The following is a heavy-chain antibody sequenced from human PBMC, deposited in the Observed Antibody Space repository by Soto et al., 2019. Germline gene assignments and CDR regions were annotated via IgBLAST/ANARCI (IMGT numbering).Heavy chain of an antibody. CDR1: GFAFSNYA. Sequence: GGSLRLSCSASGFAFSNYAMAWVRQAPGQGLEWISSLSGSGGNTYYADSVKGRFTISRDNAKNTLYLQMNGLRADDTAVYYCSRGRSPYYGYFDPWGPGTLVTVS. V-gene: IGHV3-23*01. D-gene: IGHD3-3*01. J-gene: IGHJ5*02. CDR2: LSGSGGNT. CDR3: SRGRSPYYGYFDP.